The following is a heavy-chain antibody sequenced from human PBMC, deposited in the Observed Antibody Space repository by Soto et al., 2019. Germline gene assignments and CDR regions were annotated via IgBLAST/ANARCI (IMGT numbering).Heavy chain of an antibody. J-gene: IGHJ4*02. CDR1: GFTFSDYY. CDR2: ISSSGSTI. D-gene: IGHD3-9*01. CDR3: ARPLLFWADILETGFDY. Sequence: GESLKISCAASGFTFSDYYMSWIRQAPGKGLEWVSYISSSGSTIYYADSVKGRFTISRDNAKNSLYLQMNSLRAEDTAVYYCARPLLFWADILETGFDYWGQGTLVTVSS. V-gene: IGHV3-11*01.